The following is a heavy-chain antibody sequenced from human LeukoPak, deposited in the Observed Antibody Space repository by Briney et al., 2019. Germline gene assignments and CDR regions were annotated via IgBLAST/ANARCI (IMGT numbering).Heavy chain of an antibody. CDR3: ARDKLGATAFDI. D-gene: IGHD1-26*01. CDR2: IIPIFGTA. J-gene: IGHJ3*02. Sequence: SVKVSCKASGGTFSSYAISWVRQAPGQGLEWMGGIIPIFGTANYAQKFQGRVTITTDESTSTAYMELSSLRSEDTAVYYSARDKLGATAFDIWGQGTMVTVSS. V-gene: IGHV1-69*05. CDR1: GGTFSSYA.